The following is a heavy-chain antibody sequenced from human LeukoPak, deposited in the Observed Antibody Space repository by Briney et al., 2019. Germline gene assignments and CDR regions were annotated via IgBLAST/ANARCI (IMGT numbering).Heavy chain of an antibody. CDR2: ISAYNGNT. Sequence: GASVKVSCKASGYTFTSYGISWVRQAPGQGLEWMGWISAYNGNTNYAQKLQGRVTMTTDTSTSTAYMELRSLRSDDTAVYYCARDDYYDSSGYYYTFDXXGQGTLVTVXX. D-gene: IGHD3-22*01. J-gene: IGHJ4*02. CDR3: ARDDYYDSSGYYYTFDX. CDR1: GYTFTSYG. V-gene: IGHV1-18*01.